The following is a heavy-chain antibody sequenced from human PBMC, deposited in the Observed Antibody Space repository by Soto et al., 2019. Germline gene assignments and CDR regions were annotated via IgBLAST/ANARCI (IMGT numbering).Heavy chain of an antibody. V-gene: IGHV1-69*06. J-gene: IGHJ5*02. CDR3: ARGGGYCSGGRCYPSVNWFDP. CDR2: IIPIFGTA. CDR1: GGTFSSYA. D-gene: IGHD2-15*01. Sequence: ASVKVSCKASGGTFSSYAISWVRQAPGQGLEWMGGIIPIFGTANYAQKFQGRVTITADKSTSTAYMELSSLRSEDTAVYYCARGGGYCSGGRCYPSVNWFDPWGQGTLVTVSS.